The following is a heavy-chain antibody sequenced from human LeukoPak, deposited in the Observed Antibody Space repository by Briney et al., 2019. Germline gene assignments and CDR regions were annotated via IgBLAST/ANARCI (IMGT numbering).Heavy chain of an antibody. CDR1: GGSFIGYH. V-gene: IGHV4-34*01. CDR3: ARDPTTVVTLPYYFDF. J-gene: IGHJ4*02. Sequence: PSETLSLTCSVHGGSFIGYHWNWIRQSPQKGLEWIGEINVRGQANYNPSLEGRVTISVDASKKQFSLKLNSVTAADTAVYYCARDPTTVVTLPYYFDFWGQGTLVTVSS. CDR2: INVRGQA. D-gene: IGHD4-23*01.